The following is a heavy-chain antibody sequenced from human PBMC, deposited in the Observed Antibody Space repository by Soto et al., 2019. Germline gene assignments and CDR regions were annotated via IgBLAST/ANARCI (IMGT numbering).Heavy chain of an antibody. Sequence: PSETLSLTCTVSGVSISSSSYYWGWLRQPPEKGLEWIGNFYYSGSTYYNPSLKSRVTISVDTSRNQFSLNLRSVTAADTAVYICARHTPDHKGVALWGQGILVTVSS. CDR2: FYYSGST. J-gene: IGHJ1*01. V-gene: IGHV4-39*01. CDR3: ARHTPDHKGVAL. CDR1: GVSISSSSYY. D-gene: IGHD2-8*01.